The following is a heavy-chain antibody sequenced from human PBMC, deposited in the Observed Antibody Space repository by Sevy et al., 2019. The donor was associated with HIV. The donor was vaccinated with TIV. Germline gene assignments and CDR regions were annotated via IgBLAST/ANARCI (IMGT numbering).Heavy chain of an antibody. Sequence: GGSLRLSCAASGFTFSSYSMNWVRQAPGKGLEWVSFISRSSTYIYYADSVKGRFTFSRDNAKNSLYLQMNSLRAEDTAVYYCARGGAAAGPSYFDYWGQGILVTVSS. V-gene: IGHV3-21*01. J-gene: IGHJ4*02. CDR1: GFTFSSYS. CDR2: ISRSSTYI. D-gene: IGHD6-13*01. CDR3: ARGGAAAGPSYFDY.